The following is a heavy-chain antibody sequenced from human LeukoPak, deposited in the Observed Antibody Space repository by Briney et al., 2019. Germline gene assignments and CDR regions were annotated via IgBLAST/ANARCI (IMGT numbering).Heavy chain of an antibody. CDR2: IKIKTDGGTT. V-gene: IGHV3-15*01. CDR3: TTEYCGGDCYIP. D-gene: IGHD2-21*02. CDR1: GFTFSNAW. Sequence: GGSLRLSCAASGFTFSNAWMSWVRQAPGKGLEWVGRIKIKTDGGTTDYAAPVKGRFTISRDDSKNTLYLQMNSLKTEDTAVYYCTTEYCGGDCYIPWGQGTLVTVSS. J-gene: IGHJ5*02.